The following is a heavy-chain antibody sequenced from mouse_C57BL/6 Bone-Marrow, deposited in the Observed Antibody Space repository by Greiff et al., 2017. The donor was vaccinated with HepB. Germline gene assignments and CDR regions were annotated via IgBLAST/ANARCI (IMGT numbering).Heavy chain of an antibody. CDR2: SRNKANDNTT. V-gene: IGHV7-1*01. Sequence: EVKLVESGGGLVQSGRSLRLSCATSGFTFSDFYMEWVRQAPGKGLEWIAASRNKANDNTTEYSASVKGRFIVSRDTAQSILYLQMHAPRAEDTAIYDCARDAVAAPFAYWGQGTLVTVSA. CDR3: ARDAVAAPFAY. J-gene: IGHJ3*01. CDR1: GFTFSDFY.